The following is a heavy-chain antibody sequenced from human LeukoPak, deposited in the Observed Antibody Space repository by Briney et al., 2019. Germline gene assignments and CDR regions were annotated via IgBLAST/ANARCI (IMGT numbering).Heavy chain of an antibody. CDR3: ARGEYYYDSSGYHATADYFQH. D-gene: IGHD3-22*01. V-gene: IGHV1-2*02. CDR2: INPNSGGT. Sequence: ASVKVSCKASGYTFTGYYMHWVGQAAGQGLEWMGWINPNSGGTNYAQKFQGRVTMTRDTSISTAYMELSRLRSHATAVYYCARGEYYYDSSGYHATADYFQHWGQGTLVTVSS. CDR1: GYTFTGYY. J-gene: IGHJ1*01.